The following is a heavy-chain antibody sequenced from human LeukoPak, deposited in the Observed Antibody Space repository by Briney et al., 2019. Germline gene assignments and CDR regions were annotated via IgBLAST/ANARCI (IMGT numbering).Heavy chain of an antibody. D-gene: IGHD3-22*01. Sequence: SQTLSLTCAISGDSVSSNSAAWNWIRQSPSRGLEWLGRTYYRSKWNNDYAVSVESRITINPDTSKNQFSLQLNSVTPEDTAVYYCARGTMIVVVKEDYWGQGTLVTVSS. CDR1: GDSVSSNSAA. V-gene: IGHV6-1*01. CDR2: TYYRSKWNN. CDR3: ARGTMIVVVKEDY. J-gene: IGHJ4*02.